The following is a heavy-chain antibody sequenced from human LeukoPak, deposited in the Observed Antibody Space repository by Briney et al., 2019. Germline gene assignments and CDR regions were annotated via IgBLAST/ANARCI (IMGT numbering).Heavy chain of an antibody. J-gene: IGHJ4*02. CDR2: ISGSSSYI. D-gene: IGHD6-13*01. CDR3: ARVVSSSSWGSPPY. V-gene: IGHV3-21*01. Sequence: PGGSLRLSCAASGFTFSSYAMSWVRQAPGKGLEWVSSISGSSSYIYYADSVKGRFTISRDNAKNSLYLQMNSLRAEDTAVYHCARVVSSSSWGSPPYWGQGTLVTVSS. CDR1: GFTFSSYA.